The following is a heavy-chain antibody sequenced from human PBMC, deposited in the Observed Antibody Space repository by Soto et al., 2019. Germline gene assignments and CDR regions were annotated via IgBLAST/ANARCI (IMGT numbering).Heavy chain of an antibody. CDR3: ARLASAIFGVVSKNYYYYMDV. CDR1: GGSFSGYY. D-gene: IGHD3-3*01. CDR2: INHSGST. V-gene: IGHV4-34*01. J-gene: IGHJ6*03. Sequence: QVQLQQWGAGLLKPSETLSLTCAVYGGSFSGYYWSWIRQPPGKGLEWIGEINHSGSTNYNPSLKSRVTISVDTSKNQFSLKLSAVTAADTAVYYCARLASAIFGVVSKNYYYYMDVWGKGTTVTVSS.